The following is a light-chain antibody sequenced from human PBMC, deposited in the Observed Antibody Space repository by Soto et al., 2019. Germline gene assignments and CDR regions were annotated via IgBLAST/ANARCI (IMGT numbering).Light chain of an antibody. V-gene: IGLV1-44*01. CDR1: SSNIGSNT. J-gene: IGLJ2*01. CDR3: AAWDDSLIGVL. Sequence: QSVLTQAPSASGTPGQRVTISCSGGSSNIGSNTVNWYQQVPGTAPKLLIYSDNRRPSGVPGRFSGSRSGTSASLAISGLQSEDEADYYCAAWDDSLIGVLFGGGTKLTVL. CDR2: SDN.